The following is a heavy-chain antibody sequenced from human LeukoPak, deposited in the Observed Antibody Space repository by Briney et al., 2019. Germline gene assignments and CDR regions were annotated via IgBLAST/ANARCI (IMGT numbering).Heavy chain of an antibody. CDR2: INHSGST. CDR3: ASIAVAGPSDY. CDR1: GGSFSGYY. D-gene: IGHD6-19*01. Sequence: SETLSLTCAVYGGSFSGYYWSWIRQPPGKGLEWIGEINHSGSTNYNPSLKSRVTISVGTSKNQFSLKLSSVTAADTAVYYCASIAVAGPSDYWGQGTLVTVSS. V-gene: IGHV4-34*01. J-gene: IGHJ4*02.